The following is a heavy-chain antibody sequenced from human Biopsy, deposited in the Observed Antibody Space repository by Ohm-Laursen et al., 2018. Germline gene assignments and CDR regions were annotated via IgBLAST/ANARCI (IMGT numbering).Heavy chain of an antibody. CDR2: IYYTGNT. CDR3: ARDRGYYSDRTVPGYFDL. Sequence: SDTLSLTCTVSGDSISTYYWSWIRQPPGKGLQWIGYIYYTGNTDYNPSLQSRVTISVDTSKNHFSLRLQSMTPADTAMYYCARDRGYYSDRTVPGYFDLWGRGTLVTVSS. CDR1: GDSISTYY. J-gene: IGHJ2*01. D-gene: IGHD3-22*01. V-gene: IGHV4-59*01.